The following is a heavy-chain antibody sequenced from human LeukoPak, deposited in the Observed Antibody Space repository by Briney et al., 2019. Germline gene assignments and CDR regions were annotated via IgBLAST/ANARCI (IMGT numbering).Heavy chain of an antibody. D-gene: IGHD1-26*01. Sequence: PGGSLRLSCAASGFTVSSNYMSWARQAPGKGLEWVSVIYSGGSTYYADSVKGRFTISRDNSKNTLYLQMNSLRAEDTAVYYCARDKSGSYPDWGQGTLVTVSS. CDR1: GFTVSSNY. CDR2: IYSGGST. J-gene: IGHJ4*02. CDR3: ARDKSGSYPD. V-gene: IGHV3-66*01.